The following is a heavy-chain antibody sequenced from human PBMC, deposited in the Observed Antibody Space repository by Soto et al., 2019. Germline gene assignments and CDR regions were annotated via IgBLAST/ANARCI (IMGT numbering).Heavy chain of an antibody. CDR2: ITPLFGIP. J-gene: IGHJ5*02. Sequence: QVQLVQAGAEVKKPGSSVKVSCKASGGTSRSLSITWVRQAPGQGLEWMGGITPLFGIPNYPQKFQGRLTITADKSTGTAYLELSSLRSEDTAVDSCARDTHSAGGWFDTWGRGTLVPVSS. CDR1: GGTSRSLS. D-gene: IGHD2-15*01. V-gene: IGHV1-69*17. CDR3: ARDTHSAGGWFDT.